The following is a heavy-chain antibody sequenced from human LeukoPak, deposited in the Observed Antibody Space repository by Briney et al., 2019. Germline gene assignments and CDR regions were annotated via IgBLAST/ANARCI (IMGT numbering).Heavy chain of an antibody. CDR2: IYTSGST. CDR1: GGSISSYY. D-gene: IGHD3-9*01. CDR3: ARFRATGHFDY. Sequence: PSETLSLTCTVSGGSISSYYWSWIRQPAGEGLEWIGRIYTSGSTNYNPSLKSRVTMPVDTSKTQSSLKLSSVTAADTAVYYCARFRATGHFDYWGQGTLVTVSS. J-gene: IGHJ4*02. V-gene: IGHV4-4*07.